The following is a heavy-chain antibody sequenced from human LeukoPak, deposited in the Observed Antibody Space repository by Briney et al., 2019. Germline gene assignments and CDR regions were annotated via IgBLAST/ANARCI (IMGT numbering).Heavy chain of an antibody. D-gene: IGHD2-15*01. J-gene: IGHJ4*02. CDR3: ARQRGYCSGGTCYRTPHFDY. CDR2: IYYSGTT. CDR1: GGPITGSYY. V-gene: IGHV4-39*01. Sequence: SETLSLTCTVSGGPITGSYYWGWIRQPPGKGLEWIGSIYYSGTTYYNPSLKSRATISVDTSKNYFSLKLTSVTAADTVLYYCARQRGYCSGGTCYRTPHFDYWGQGILVTVSS.